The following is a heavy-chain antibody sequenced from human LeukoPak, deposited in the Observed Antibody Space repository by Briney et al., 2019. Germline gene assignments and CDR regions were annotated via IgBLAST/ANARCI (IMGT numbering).Heavy chain of an antibody. J-gene: IGHJ5*02. CDR2: ISWNSDST. V-gene: IGHV3-20*01. CDR1: GFTFGDYG. CDR3: ARDRRGITGTEWFDP. D-gene: IGHD1-20*01. Sequence: PGGSLRLSCEGSGFTFGDYGMSWVRQAPGKGPEWVAGISWNSDSTGYPDSVKGRFTISRDNAKNSLYLQMNSLRVEDTALYHCARDRRGITGTEWFDPWGQGTLVTVSS.